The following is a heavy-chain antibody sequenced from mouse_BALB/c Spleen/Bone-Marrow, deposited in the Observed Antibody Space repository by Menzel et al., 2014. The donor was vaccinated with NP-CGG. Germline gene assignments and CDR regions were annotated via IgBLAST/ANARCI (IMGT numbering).Heavy chain of an antibody. CDR3: ARAYYRYAMDY. CDR1: GISITTGNYR. J-gene: IGHJ4*01. CDR2: IYYSGTI. Sequence: EVQLQQSGPGLVKPSQTVSLTCTVTGISITTGNYRWSWIRQFPGNKLEWIGFIYYSGTITNNPSLTSRTTITRDTSKNQFFLEMNSLTTEDTATYYCARAYYRYAMDYWGQGTSVTVSS. V-gene: IGHV3-5*02. D-gene: IGHD2-14*01.